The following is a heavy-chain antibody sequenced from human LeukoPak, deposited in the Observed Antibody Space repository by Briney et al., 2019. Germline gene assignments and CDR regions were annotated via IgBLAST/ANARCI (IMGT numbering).Heavy chain of an antibody. CDR3: TTEQPRRITIFGVVIIELHGMGV. CDR1: GFTFSSYA. V-gene: IGHV3-23*01. Sequence: AGGSLRLSCAASGFTFSSYAMSWVRRAPGKGLEWVSAISGSGGSTYYADSVKGRFTISGDNSKNTLYLQMNSLKTEDTAVYYCTTEQPRRITIFGVVIIELHGMGVWGQGTTVTVSS. D-gene: IGHD3-3*01. J-gene: IGHJ6*02. CDR2: ISGSGGST.